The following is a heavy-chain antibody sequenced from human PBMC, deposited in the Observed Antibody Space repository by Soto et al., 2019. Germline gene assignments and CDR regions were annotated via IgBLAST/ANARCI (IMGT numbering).Heavy chain of an antibody. Sequence: GGSLRLSCAAAGFNFISYCMHWVRKAPGKGLEWVAVISYDGSNKYYADSVKGRFTISRDNSKNTLYLQMNSLRAEDTAVYYCAKLDSRGPWLQSYYFDYWGQGTLVTVSS. J-gene: IGHJ4*02. CDR2: ISYDGSNK. V-gene: IGHV3-30*18. CDR3: AKLDSRGPWLQSYYFDY. D-gene: IGHD5-12*01. CDR1: GFNFISYC.